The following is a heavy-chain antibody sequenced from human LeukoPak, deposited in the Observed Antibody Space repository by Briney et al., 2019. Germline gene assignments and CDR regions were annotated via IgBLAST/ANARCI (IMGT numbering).Heavy chain of an antibody. V-gene: IGHV3-33*01. CDR2: IWYDGSNK. J-gene: IGHJ4*02. D-gene: IGHD3-22*01. CDR1: GFTFSSYG. CDR3: ARSYYYDSSGYSLDY. Sequence: PGGSLRLSCAASGFTFSSYGMHWVRQAPGKGLEGVAVIWYDGSNKYYADSVKGRFTISRDNSKNTLYLQMNSLRAEDTAVYYCARSYYYDSSGYSLDYWGQGTLVTVSS.